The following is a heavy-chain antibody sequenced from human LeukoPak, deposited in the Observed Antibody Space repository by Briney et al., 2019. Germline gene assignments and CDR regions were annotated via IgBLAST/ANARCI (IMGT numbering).Heavy chain of an antibody. V-gene: IGHV1-18*01. Sequence: ASVKVSCKASGYSFTNYGMSWVRQAPGQGLEWVAWISADNGNTNYAQKVQGRVTMTTDTSTSIVYMELRSLRCDDTAVYYCARDCTRTTCYVRAFDHWGQGTLVTVSS. CDR3: ARDCTRTTCYVRAFDH. CDR2: ISADNGNT. J-gene: IGHJ4*02. D-gene: IGHD2-2*01. CDR1: GYSFTNYG.